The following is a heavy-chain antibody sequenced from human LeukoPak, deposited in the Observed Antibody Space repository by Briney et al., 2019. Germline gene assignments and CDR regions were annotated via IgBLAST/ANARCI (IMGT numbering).Heavy chain of an antibody. CDR2: INPSGGST. J-gene: IGHJ6*02. CDR1: GYTFTSYY. V-gene: IGHV1-46*01. D-gene: IGHD2-2*02. CDR3: ARDRDIVVVPADIRGDYYYGMDV. Sequence: GASVKLSCKASGYTFTSYYMHWVRQAPGQGLEWMGIINPSGGSTSYAQKFQGRVTMTRDTSTSTVYMELSSLRSEDTAVYYCARDRDIVVVPADIRGDYYYGMDVWGQGTTVTVSS.